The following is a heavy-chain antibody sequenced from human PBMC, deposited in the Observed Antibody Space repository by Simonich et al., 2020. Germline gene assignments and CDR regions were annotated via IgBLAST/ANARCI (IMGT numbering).Heavy chain of an antibody. CDR3: ARDRNWGWFDP. J-gene: IGHJ5*02. V-gene: IGHV3-30*07. CDR2: ISDDGSKK. D-gene: IGHD7-27*01. Sequence: QVQLVESGGGVVQPGRSLRLSCAASGFTFSSYDMHWVRQAPGKGLGGVAVISDDGSKKHYADPVKGRFTISRDNSKNTLYLQMNSLRAEDTAVYYCARDRNWGWFDPWGQGTLVTVSS. CDR1: GFTFSSYD.